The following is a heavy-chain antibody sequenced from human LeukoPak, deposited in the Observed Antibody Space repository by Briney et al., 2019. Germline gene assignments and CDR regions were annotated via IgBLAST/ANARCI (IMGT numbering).Heavy chain of an antibody. CDR2: IYSTGST. CDR1: GSSIGTYS. D-gene: IGHD5-24*01. CDR3: ARHRAEMATITDDAFDM. Sequence: SDTLSLTCTVSGSSIGTYSWSWIRQPPGEGLEWIGYIYSTGSTHYNPSLKSRATVSLDTSKNQFSLRLSSVTAADTAVVYCARHRAEMATITDDAFDMWGQGTMVTVSS. V-gene: IGHV4-4*09. J-gene: IGHJ3*02.